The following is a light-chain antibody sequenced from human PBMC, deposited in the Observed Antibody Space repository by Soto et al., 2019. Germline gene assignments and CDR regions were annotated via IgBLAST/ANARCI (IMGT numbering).Light chain of an antibody. V-gene: IGLV2-18*01. CDR2: EVT. Sequence: QSVLTQPPSVSGSPGQSVTISCTGTSSDVGTYNRVSWYQQPPGTAPKLIIYEVTNRPSGVPDRFSGSKSGNTASLTISGLQADDEADYYCSLYTGSNTWVFGGGTKVTVL. CDR3: SLYTGSNTWV. CDR1: SSDVGTYNR. J-gene: IGLJ3*02.